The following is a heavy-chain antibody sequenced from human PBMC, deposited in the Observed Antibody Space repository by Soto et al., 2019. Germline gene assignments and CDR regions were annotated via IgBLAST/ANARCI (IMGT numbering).Heavy chain of an antibody. CDR1: GGSVSSGSYY. Sequence: QVQLQESGPGLVKPSETLSLTCTVSGGSVSSGSYYWSWIRQPPGKGLEWIGYIYYSGSTTYNPSLKSRVTISVDTSKNQFSLKLSSVTAADTAVYYCARDRAAWYSGSYHYYFDYWGQGTLVTVSS. CDR3: ARDRAAWYSGSYHYYFDY. CDR2: IYYSGST. D-gene: IGHD1-26*01. J-gene: IGHJ4*02. V-gene: IGHV4-61*01.